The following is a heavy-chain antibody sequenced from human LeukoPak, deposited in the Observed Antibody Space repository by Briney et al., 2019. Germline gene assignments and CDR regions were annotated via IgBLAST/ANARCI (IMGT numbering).Heavy chain of an antibody. D-gene: IGHD1-1*01. V-gene: IGHV3-11*06. CDR2: ISSSSSPI. J-gene: IGHJ5*01. CDR3: ARDCRLNCARQPGFDS. Sequence: GGSLRLSCAASGFTFSDYYMSWIRQAPGKGLEWVSYISSSSSPINYADSVKGRFTISRDNAKNSLYLQMNSLRDEDTAVYYCARDCRLNCARQPGFDSWGQGTLVTVSS. CDR1: GFTFSDYY.